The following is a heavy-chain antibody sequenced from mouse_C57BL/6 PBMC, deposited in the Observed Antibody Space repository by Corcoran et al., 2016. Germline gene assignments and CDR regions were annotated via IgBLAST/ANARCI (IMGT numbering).Heavy chain of an antibody. J-gene: IGHJ2*01. CDR1: GYTFTDYY. D-gene: IGHD1-1*01. Sequence: QVQLKQSGAELVRPGASVKLSCKASGYTFTDYYINWVKQRPGQGLEWIARIYPGSGNTYYNEKFKGKATLTVDKSSSTAYMELNSLTSEDSAVYYCARGGVITTVVATTDYFDYWGQGTTLTVSS. CDR3: ARGGVITTVVATTDYFDY. CDR2: IYPGSGNT. V-gene: IGHV1-76*01.